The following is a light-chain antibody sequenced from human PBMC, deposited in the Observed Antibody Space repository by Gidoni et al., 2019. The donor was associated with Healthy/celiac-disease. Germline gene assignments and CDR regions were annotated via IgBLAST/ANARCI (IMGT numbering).Light chain of an antibody. CDR3: QQYYSTPLT. CDR2: WAS. V-gene: IGKV4-1*01. Sequence: DIVMNQSPDSLAVSLGERATINCKSSQSVLYSSNNKNYLAWYQQKPGQPPKLLIYWASTRDSGVPDRFSCSGSGTDFTLSISSLPAEDVAVYYCQQYYSTPLTFGGGTKVEIK. J-gene: IGKJ4*01. CDR1: QSVLYSSNNKNY.